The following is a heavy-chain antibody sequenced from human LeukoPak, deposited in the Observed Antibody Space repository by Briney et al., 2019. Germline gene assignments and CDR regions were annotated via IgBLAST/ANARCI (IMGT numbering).Heavy chain of an antibody. CDR2: IYTSGST. CDR1: GGSISSGSYY. Sequence: PSETLSLTCTVSGGSISSGSYYWSWIRQPAGKGLEWIGRIYTSGSTNYNPSLKSRVTISVDTSKNQFSLKLSSVTAADTAVYYCARGGGIANYWGQGTLVTVSS. J-gene: IGHJ4*02. D-gene: IGHD6-13*01. V-gene: IGHV4-61*02. CDR3: ARGGGIANY.